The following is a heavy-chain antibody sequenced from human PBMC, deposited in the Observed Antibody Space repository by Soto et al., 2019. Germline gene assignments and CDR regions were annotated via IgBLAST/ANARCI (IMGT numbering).Heavy chain of an antibody. CDR1: GFTFSSYA. CDR3: AKTEMVRGAMTY. J-gene: IGHJ4*02. V-gene: IGHV3-23*01. Sequence: PGGSLRLSCTASGFTFSSYAMSWVRQAPGKGLEWVSAISGSGGSTYYADSVKGRFTISRDNSKNKLYLQMNSLRAEDTAVYYCAKTEMVRGAMTYWGQGTLVTVSS. CDR2: ISGSGGST. D-gene: IGHD3-10*01.